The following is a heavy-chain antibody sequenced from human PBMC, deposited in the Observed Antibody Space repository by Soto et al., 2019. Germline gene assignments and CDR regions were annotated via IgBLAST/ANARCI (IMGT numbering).Heavy chain of an antibody. D-gene: IGHD4-4*01. CDR3: AKDSNKYSSSLRGRYFDY. Sequence: GGSLRLSCAASGFPFSSYVMSWVRQAPGKGLEWVSGISGGGSNTFYADFVKGRFTISRDNSKNTLLLQMNSLGAEDTAVYYCAKDSNKYSSSLRGRYFDYWGQGIGVTVSS. CDR2: ISGGGSNT. CDR1: GFPFSSYV. V-gene: IGHV3-23*01. J-gene: IGHJ4*02.